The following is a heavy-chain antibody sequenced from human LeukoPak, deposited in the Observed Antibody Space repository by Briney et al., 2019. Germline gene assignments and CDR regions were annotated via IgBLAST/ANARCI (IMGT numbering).Heavy chain of an antibody. CDR1: GYTFTSYD. CDR3: ARAAYYYGSGSHRANWFDP. CDR2: MNPNSGNT. J-gene: IGHJ5*02. Sequence: EASVKVSCKASGYTFTSYDINWVRQATGQGLEWMGWMNPNSGNTGYAQKFQGRVTMTRNTSISTAYMELSSLRSEHTAVYYCARAAYYYGSGSHRANWFDPWGQGTLVTVSS. V-gene: IGHV1-8*01. D-gene: IGHD3-10*01.